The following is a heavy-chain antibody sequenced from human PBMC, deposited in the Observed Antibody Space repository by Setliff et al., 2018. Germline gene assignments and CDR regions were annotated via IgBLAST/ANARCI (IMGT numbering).Heavy chain of an antibody. J-gene: IGHJ3*02. CDR1: GFTFSRYW. D-gene: IGHD1-26*01. V-gene: IGHV3-74*01. CDR2: IHNDGTST. CDR3: TRDWGGVGATNAFDI. Sequence: GGSLRLSCEASGFTFSRYWMHWVRQAPGKGLVWVSHIHNDGTSTSYADSVKGRFTISRDNAKNTVYLEMNRLRAEDTAIYYCTRDWGGVGATNAFDIWGQGTMVTV.